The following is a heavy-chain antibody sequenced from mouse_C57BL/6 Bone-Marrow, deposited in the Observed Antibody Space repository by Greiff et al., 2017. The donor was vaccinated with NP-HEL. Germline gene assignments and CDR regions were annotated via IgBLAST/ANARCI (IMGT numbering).Heavy chain of an antibody. CDR3: ARPDYYGSSYGDFDY. CDR2: IDPSDSYT. Sequence: QVQLQQPGAELVKPGASVKLSCKASGYTFTSYWMQWVKQRPGQGLEWIGEIDPSDSYTNYNQKFKGKATLTVDTSSSTAYMQLSSLTSEDSAVYYCARPDYYGSSYGDFDYWGQGTTLTVSS. CDR1: GYTFTSYW. V-gene: IGHV1-50*01. J-gene: IGHJ2*01. D-gene: IGHD1-1*01.